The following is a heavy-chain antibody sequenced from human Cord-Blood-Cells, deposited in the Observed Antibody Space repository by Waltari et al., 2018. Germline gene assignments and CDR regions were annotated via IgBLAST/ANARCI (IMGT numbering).Heavy chain of an antibody. CDR3: AGDRGEGDYFDY. CDR2: ISSSSSYI. D-gene: IGHD3-10*01. Sequence: EVQRVESGGGLVKPEGSLRVSCAAPGFSFGRYSRNWVRQAPGKGLEWVSSISSSSSYIYYADSVKGRFTISRDNAKNSLYLQMNSLRAEDTAVYYCAGDRGEGDYFDYWGQGTLVTVSS. V-gene: IGHV3-21*01. J-gene: IGHJ4*02. CDR1: GFSFGRYS.